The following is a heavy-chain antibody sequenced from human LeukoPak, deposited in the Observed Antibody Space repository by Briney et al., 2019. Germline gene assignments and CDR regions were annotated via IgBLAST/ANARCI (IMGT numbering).Heavy chain of an antibody. J-gene: IGHJ3*01. CDR1: GFTFSSYS. Sequence: PGGSLRLSCAASGFTFSSYSMNWVRQRPGKGPEWVSYISSGGGTTYYADSVKGRFTISRDNSKNTLYLEMNSLRVGDTAMYYCAKDPNGDYVGAFDFWGQGTMVTVSS. CDR3: AKDPNGDYVGAFDF. D-gene: IGHD4-17*01. CDR2: ISSGGGTT. V-gene: IGHV3-48*04.